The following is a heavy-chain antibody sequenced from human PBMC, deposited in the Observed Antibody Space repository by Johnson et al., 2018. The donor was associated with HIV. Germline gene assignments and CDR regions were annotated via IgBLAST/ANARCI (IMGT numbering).Heavy chain of an antibody. Sequence: QVQLVESGGGVVQPGRSLRLSCAASGFTFSNYAVHWVRQAPGKGLEWVAVMSSDGFNKYYADSVKGRFTVSRDNSKNTLYLQMNSLRAGDTAVYYCAREAQTHAFDIWGQGTMVTVSS. CDR2: MSSDGFNK. CDR3: AREAQTHAFDI. CDR1: GFTFSNYA. D-gene: IGHD4-23*01. V-gene: IGHV3-30*14. J-gene: IGHJ3*02.